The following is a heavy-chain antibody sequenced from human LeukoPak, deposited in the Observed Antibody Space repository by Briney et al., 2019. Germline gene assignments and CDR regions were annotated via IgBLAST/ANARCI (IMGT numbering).Heavy chain of an antibody. Sequence: GGFLRLSCAASGFTFSSYSMNWVRQAPGKGLEWVSYISSSSSTIYYADSVKGRFSISRDNSKNTLYLQMNSLRAEDTAVYYCARGNYYGQDYWGQGTLVTVSS. CDR3: ARGNYYGQDY. J-gene: IGHJ4*02. V-gene: IGHV3-48*01. D-gene: IGHD3-10*01. CDR1: GFTFSSYS. CDR2: ISSSSSTI.